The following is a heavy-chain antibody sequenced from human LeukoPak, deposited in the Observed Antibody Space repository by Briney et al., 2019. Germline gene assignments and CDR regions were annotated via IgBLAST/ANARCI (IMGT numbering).Heavy chain of an antibody. CDR2: IKQGGSEK. V-gene: IGHV3-7*01. CDR1: GFTFSSYW. CDR3: ARSLWGSTSCFAY. J-gene: IGHJ4*02. Sequence: GGSLRLSCAASGFTFSSYWMSWVRQAPGKGLEWVANIKQGGSEKYYVDSVKGRFTISRDNAKNSLYLQMNSLRAEDTAVYYCARSLWGSTSCFAYWGQGTLVTVSS. D-gene: IGHD2-2*01.